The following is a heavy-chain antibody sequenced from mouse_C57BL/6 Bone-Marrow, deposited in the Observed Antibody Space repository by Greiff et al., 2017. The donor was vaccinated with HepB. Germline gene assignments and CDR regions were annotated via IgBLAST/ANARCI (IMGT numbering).Heavy chain of an antibody. D-gene: IGHD4-1*01. J-gene: IGHJ3*01. CDR2: ISNGGGST. V-gene: IGHV5-12*01. CDR3: ARPVWDSWFAY. CDR1: GFTFSDYY. Sequence: EVQRVESGGGLVQPGGSLKLSCAASGFTFSDYYMYWVRQTPEKRLEWVAYISNGGGSTYYPDTVKGRFTISRDNAKNTLYLQMSRLKSEDTAMYYCARPVWDSWFAYWGQGTLVTVSA.